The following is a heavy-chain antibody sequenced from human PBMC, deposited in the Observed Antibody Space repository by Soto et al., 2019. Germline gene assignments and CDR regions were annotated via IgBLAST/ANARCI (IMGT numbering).Heavy chain of an antibody. CDR2: ISYDGSNK. CDR1: GFTFSSYG. J-gene: IGHJ6*02. D-gene: IGHD4-4*01. CDR3: AKDLGGWDYRPSLDYYYGMDV. V-gene: IGHV3-30*18. Sequence: GGSLRLSCAASGFTFSSYGMHWVRQAPGKGLEWVAVISYDGSNKYYADSVKGRFTISRDNSKNTLYLQMNSLRAEDTAVYYCAKDLGGWDYRPSLDYYYGMDVWGQGTTVTVS.